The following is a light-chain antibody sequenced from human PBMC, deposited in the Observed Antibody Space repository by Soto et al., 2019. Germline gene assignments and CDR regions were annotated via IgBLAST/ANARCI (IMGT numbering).Light chain of an antibody. CDR3: SSCKNRETLV. J-gene: IGLJ2*01. V-gene: IGLV2-14*01. Sequence: QSALTQPASVSGSPGQSITISCTGSSSDIGGYKYVSWYQHFPGKAPKLIIYEVSSRPSGVSYRFSGSKSGNTAFLTISGLQAEDESHYYCSSCKNRETLVFGGGTKLTVL. CDR1: SSDIGGYKY. CDR2: EVS.